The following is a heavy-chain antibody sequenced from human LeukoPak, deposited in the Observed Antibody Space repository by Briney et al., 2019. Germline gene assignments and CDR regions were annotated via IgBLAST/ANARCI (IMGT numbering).Heavy chain of an antibody. V-gene: IGHV3-30*09. CDR1: GFTFSSYA. J-gene: IGHJ4*02. Sequence: GGSLRLSCATSGFTFSSYAFHWVRQAPGKGLEWVATMSFDVNNKYYADSVRGRFAISRDNSKNTLYLQMNSLRAEDTAVYSCARGFCTSSSCYNDYWGQGTLVTVSS. D-gene: IGHD2-2*02. CDR3: ARGFCTSSSCYNDY. CDR2: MSFDVNNK.